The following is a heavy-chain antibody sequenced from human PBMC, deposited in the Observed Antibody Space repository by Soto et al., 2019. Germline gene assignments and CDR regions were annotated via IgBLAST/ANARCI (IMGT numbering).Heavy chain of an antibody. V-gene: IGHV1-3*01. CDR2: INAGNGDT. CDR1: GYTFTSCA. Sequence: ASVKVSCKASGYTFTSCAIHWVRRAPGQRPEWMGWINAGNGDTTYSQKFQGRVTITRDTSASTAYMDLSSLTSEDTAVYYCARDQVGSGWYDYWGQGTLVTVSS. CDR3: ARDQVGSGWYDY. D-gene: IGHD6-19*01. J-gene: IGHJ4*02.